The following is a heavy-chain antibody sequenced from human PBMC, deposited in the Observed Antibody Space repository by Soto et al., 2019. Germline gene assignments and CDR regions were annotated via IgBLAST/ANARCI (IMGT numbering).Heavy chain of an antibody. J-gene: IGHJ4*02. D-gene: IGHD1-26*01. V-gene: IGHV3-23*01. Sequence: GGSLRLSCAASGFTFSSYAMSWVRQAPGKGLEWVSAISGSGGSTYYADSVKGRFTISRDNSKNTLYLQMNSLRAEDTDVYYCAPRPSSIVFFDYWGQGTLVTVSS. CDR1: GFTFSSYA. CDR3: APRPSSIVFFDY. CDR2: ISGSGGST.